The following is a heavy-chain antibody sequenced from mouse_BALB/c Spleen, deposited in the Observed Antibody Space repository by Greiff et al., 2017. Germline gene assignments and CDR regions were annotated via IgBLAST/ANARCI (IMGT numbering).Heavy chain of an antibody. J-gene: IGHJ1*01. CDR1: GYTFTSYY. D-gene: IGHD1-1*01. Sequence: QVQLKQSGAELVKPGASVKLSCKASGYTFTSYYMYWVKQRPGQGLEWIGEINPSNGGTNFNEKFKSKATLTVDKSSSTAYMQLSSLTSEDSAVYYCTRGIYYYGSSHWYFDVWGAGTTVTVSS. V-gene: IGHV1S81*02. CDR3: TRGIYYYGSSHWYFDV. CDR2: INPSNGGT.